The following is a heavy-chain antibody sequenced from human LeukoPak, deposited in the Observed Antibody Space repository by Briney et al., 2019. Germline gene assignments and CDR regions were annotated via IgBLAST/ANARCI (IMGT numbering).Heavy chain of an antibody. V-gene: IGHV3-21*04. CDR2: INNVASHI. Sequence: GGSLRLSCAASGFTFSNSAMNWVRQAPGKGLEWVSSINNVASHIYYADSVKGRFTISRDNAKNSVYLQMNSLRAEDTAVYYCAKDPAYTYYYGSEFDYWGQGTLVTVSS. CDR1: GFTFSNSA. CDR3: AKDPAYTYYYGSEFDY. J-gene: IGHJ4*02. D-gene: IGHD3-10*01.